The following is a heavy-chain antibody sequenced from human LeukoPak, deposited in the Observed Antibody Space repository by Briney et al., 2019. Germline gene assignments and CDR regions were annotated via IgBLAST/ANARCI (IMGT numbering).Heavy chain of an antibody. CDR2: ISAYNGNT. J-gene: IGHJ4*02. D-gene: IGHD3-16*02. Sequence: GASVKVSCKASGYTFTSYGISWVRQAPGQGLEWMGWISAYNGNTNYAQKFQGRVTMTRNTSISTAYMELSSLRSEDTAVYYCASFRPGIRRLGELPSYWGQGTLVTVSS. CDR3: ASFRPGIRRLGELPSY. CDR1: GYTFTSYG. V-gene: IGHV1-18*01.